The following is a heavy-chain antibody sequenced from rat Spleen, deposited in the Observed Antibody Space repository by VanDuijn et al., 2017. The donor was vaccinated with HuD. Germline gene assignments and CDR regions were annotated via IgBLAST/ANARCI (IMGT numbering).Heavy chain of an antibody. CDR1: GFSLTSYR. CDR3: VRANRETYAHFDY. CDR2: MWSGGNT. V-gene: IGHV2-43*01. Sequence: QVQLKESGPGLVQPSQTLSLTCTVSGFSLTSYRVSWVRQPPGKGLEWVGVMWSGGNTAYNSTLKSRLSISRDTSKSQVFLKMNSLQTEDTATYYCVRANRETYAHFDYWGQGVMVTVSS. J-gene: IGHJ2*01. D-gene: IGHD3-8*01.